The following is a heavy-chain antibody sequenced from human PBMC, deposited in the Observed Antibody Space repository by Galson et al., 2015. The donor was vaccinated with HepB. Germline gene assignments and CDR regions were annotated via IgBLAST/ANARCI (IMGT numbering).Heavy chain of an antibody. CDR1: GFTFSEYY. CDR2: ISSSGSTI. D-gene: IGHD6-19*01. J-gene: IGHJ5*02. Sequence: SLRLSCAASGFTFSEYYMSWIRQAPGKGLEWVSYISSSGSTIYYADSVKGRFTISRDNAKNSLYLQMNSLRAEDTAVYYCARVSEAGIAVAGTGVAGDYWFDPWGQGTLVTVSS. V-gene: IGHV3-11*01. CDR3: ARVSEAGIAVAGTGVAGDYWFDP.